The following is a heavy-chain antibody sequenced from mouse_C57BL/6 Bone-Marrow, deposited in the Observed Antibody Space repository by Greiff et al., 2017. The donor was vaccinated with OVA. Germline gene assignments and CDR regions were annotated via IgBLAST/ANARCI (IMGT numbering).Heavy chain of an antibody. CDR3: ARDDYDDAWFAY. CDR2: INPYNGGT. Sequence: VQLQQSGLVLVKPGASVKMSCKASGYTFTDYYLNWVKQSHGKSLEWIGVINPYNGGTSYNQKFKGKATLTVDKSSSTAYMELNSLTSEDSAVYYCARDDYDDAWFAYWGQGTLVTVSA. V-gene: IGHV1-19*01. J-gene: IGHJ3*01. D-gene: IGHD2-4*01. CDR1: GYTFTDYY.